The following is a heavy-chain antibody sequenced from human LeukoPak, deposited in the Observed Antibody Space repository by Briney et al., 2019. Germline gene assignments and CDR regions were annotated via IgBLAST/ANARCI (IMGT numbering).Heavy chain of an antibody. CDR1: GDSVSSNSAA. J-gene: IGHJ4*02. CDR2: TYYRSKWYN. Sequence: SQTLSHTCAISGDSVSSNSAAWNWIRQSPSRGLEWLGRTYYRSKWYNDYAVSVKSRITINPDTSKNQFSLQLNSVTPEDTAVYYCARDQSPYSSGWYYYFDYWGQGTLVTVSS. V-gene: IGHV6-1*01. CDR3: ARDQSPYSSGWYYYFDY. D-gene: IGHD6-19*01.